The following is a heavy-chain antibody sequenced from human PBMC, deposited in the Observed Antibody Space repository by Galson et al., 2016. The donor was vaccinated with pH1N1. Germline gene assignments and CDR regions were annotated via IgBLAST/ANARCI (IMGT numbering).Heavy chain of an antibody. Sequence: SVKVSCKASGYTFTSDFMHWVRQAPGQGLEWMGMLNPTGGSRIYAQKFQGRVTMTRDTSTSTAYMELSSLRSEDTAVYYCAGARESSGYYLGSDAFDIWGQGTMVTVSS. D-gene: IGHD3-22*01. CDR3: AGARESSGYYLGSDAFDI. CDR2: LNPTGGSR. CDR1: GYTFTSDF. V-gene: IGHV1-46*01. J-gene: IGHJ3*02.